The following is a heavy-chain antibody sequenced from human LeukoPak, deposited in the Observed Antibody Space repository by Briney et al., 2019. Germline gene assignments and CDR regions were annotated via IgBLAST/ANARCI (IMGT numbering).Heavy chain of an antibody. CDR2: INSRET. CDR3: VKIGHAFHWHLFDE. J-gene: IGHJ5*02. D-gene: IGHD2-2*01. V-gene: IGHV3-23*01. Sequence: GGSLRLSCADCGGTFRDSIIGSGRQAPGKGLEWVSGINSRETFYADSVKGRFTISRDNSRKKLNLQMTTLRADDTPLHYCVKIGHAFHWHLFDEWGQGTLVTVSS. CDR1: GGTFRDSI.